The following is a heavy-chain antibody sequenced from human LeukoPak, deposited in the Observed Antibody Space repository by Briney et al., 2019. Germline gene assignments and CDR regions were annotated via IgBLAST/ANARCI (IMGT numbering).Heavy chain of an antibody. J-gene: IGHJ4*02. CDR1: GFTFSSYA. CDR3: AKDFTHYGSGTASGY. Sequence: GGSLRLSCAASGFTFSSYAMHWVRQAPGKGLEWVAVISYDGSNKYYADSVKGRFTISRDNSKNTLYLQMNSLRAEDTAVYYCAKDFTHYGSGTASGYWGQGTLVTVSS. CDR2: ISYDGSNK. D-gene: IGHD3-10*01. V-gene: IGHV3-30*04.